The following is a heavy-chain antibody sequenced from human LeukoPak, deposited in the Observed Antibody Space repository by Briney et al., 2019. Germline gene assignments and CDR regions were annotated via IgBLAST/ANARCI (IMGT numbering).Heavy chain of an antibody. CDR2: INPNSGGT. CDR1: GYTFTGYY. Sequence: GASVKVSCKASGYTFTGYYMHWVRQAPGQGLEGMGWINPNSGGTNYAPKFQGRVTMTRDTSISTAYMELSRLRSDDTAVYYCARVDVVVPAAISWYFDLWGRGTLVTVSS. CDR3: ARVDVVVPAAISWYFDL. V-gene: IGHV1-2*02. D-gene: IGHD2-2*01. J-gene: IGHJ2*01.